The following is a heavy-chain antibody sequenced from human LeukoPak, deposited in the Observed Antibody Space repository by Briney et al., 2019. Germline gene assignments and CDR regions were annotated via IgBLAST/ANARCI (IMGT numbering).Heavy chain of an antibody. CDR1: GGSISSYY. CDR2: IYYSGSI. CDR3: ARSVDTAMVKGDWFDP. V-gene: IGHV4-59*01. J-gene: IGHJ5*02. D-gene: IGHD5-18*01. Sequence: KSSETLSLTCTVSGGSISSYYWNWIRQPPGKGLEWIGYIYYSGSINYNPSLKSRVTISVDTSKNQFSLKLGSVTAADTAVYYCARSVDTAMVKGDWFDPWGQGTLVTVSS.